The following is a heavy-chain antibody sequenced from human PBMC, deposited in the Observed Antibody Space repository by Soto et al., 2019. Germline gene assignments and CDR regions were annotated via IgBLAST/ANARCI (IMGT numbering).Heavy chain of an antibody. CDR3: ARSYCGGDCYSGYFDY. CDR1: GGTFSSYA. D-gene: IGHD2-21*02. Sequence: QVQLVQSGAEVKKPGSSVKVSCKASGGTFSSYAISWVRQAPGQGLEWMGGIIPIFGTANYAQKFQGRVTITADESTSTAYMGLSSLRSEDTAVYYCARSYCGGDCYSGYFDYWGQGTLVTVSS. V-gene: IGHV1-69*12. CDR2: IIPIFGTA. J-gene: IGHJ4*02.